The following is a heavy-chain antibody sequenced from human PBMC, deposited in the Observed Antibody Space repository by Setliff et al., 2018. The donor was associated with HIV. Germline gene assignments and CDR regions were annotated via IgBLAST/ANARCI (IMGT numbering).Heavy chain of an antibody. J-gene: IGHJ4*02. CDR3: AKGAGFYGDYTFDH. CDR2: IYSTGST. V-gene: IGHV4-59*11. D-gene: IGHD4-17*01. Sequence: SETLSLTCTVSGPSINIHYWSWIRQSPGKGFEWIGYIYSTGSTNYTPSLKSRVTISMVASRNQFSLKVTSVTAADTAVYYCAKGAGFYGDYTFDHWGQGRQVTVSS. CDR1: GPSINIHY.